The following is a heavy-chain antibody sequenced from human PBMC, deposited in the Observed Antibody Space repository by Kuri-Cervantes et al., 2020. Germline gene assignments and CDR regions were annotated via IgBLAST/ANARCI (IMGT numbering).Heavy chain of an antibody. V-gene: IGHV3-13*01. CDR2: IGTAGDT. D-gene: IGHD6-13*01. CDR3: ARGRYSSSWYVPYYYGMDV. J-gene: IGHJ6*02. Sequence: GESLKISCAASGFTFDDYAMHWVRQATGKGLEWVSAIGTAGDTYYPGSVKGRFTISRENAKNSLYLQMNSLRAGDTAVYYCARGRYSSSWYVPYYYGMDVWGQGTTVTVSS. CDR1: GFTFDDYA.